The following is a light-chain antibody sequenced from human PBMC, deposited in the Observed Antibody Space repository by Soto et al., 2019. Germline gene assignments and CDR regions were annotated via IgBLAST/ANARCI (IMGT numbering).Light chain of an antibody. CDR1: SGHSNYA. Sequence: QSVLTQSPSASASLGASVKLTCTLSSGHSNYAIAWHQQQPEKGPRYLMKLNSDGSHSKGDGIPDRFSGSSSGAERYLTISSLQSEDEADYYCQTWGTGIQIFGGGPKVTVL. CDR3: QTWGTGIQI. J-gene: IGLJ2*01. V-gene: IGLV4-69*01. CDR2: LNSDGSH.